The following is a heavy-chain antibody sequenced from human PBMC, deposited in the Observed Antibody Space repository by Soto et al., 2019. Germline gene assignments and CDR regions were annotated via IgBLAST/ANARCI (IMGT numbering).Heavy chain of an antibody. J-gene: IGHJ5*02. CDR1: GYSISSGYY. D-gene: IGHD3-3*01. V-gene: IGHV4-38-2*01. Sequence: PSETLSLTCAVSGYSISSGYYWGWIRQPPGKGLEWIGSIYHSGSTYYNPSLKSRVTISVDTPKNQFSLKLSSVTAADTAVYYCARGRFPNWFDPWGQGTLVTVSS. CDR2: IYHSGST. CDR3: ARGRFPNWFDP.